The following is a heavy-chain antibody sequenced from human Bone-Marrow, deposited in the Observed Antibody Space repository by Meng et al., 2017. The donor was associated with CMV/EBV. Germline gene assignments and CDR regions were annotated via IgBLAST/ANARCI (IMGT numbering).Heavy chain of an antibody. V-gene: IGHV4-4*02. Sequence: SETLSLTCAVSGGSISSSNWWSWVRQPPGKGLERIGEIYHSGSTNYNPSLKSRVTISVDKSKNQFSLKLSSVTAADTAVYYCARETGDIYYYYGMDVWGQGTTVTVSS. CDR3: ARETGDIYYYYGMDV. D-gene: IGHD1-1*01. J-gene: IGHJ6*02. CDR1: GGSISSSNW. CDR2: IYHSGST.